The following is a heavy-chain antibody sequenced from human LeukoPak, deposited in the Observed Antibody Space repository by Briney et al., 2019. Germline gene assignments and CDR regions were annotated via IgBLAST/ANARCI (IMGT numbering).Heavy chain of an antibody. Sequence: ASVKVSSKASGYTFTSYGISWVRQAPGQWLEWMGWICAYNGNTNYAQKLQGRVTMTTDTSTSTAYMELRSLRSDDTAVYYCASSHPWRLVGATDHDAFDIWGQGTMVTVSS. CDR2: ICAYNGNT. CDR1: GYTFTSYG. CDR3: ASSHPWRLVGATDHDAFDI. V-gene: IGHV1-18*01. D-gene: IGHD1-26*01. J-gene: IGHJ3*02.